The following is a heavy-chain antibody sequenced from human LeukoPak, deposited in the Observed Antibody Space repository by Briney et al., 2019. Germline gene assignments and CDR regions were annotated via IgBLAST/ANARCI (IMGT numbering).Heavy chain of an antibody. D-gene: IGHD6-13*01. J-gene: IGHJ4*02. Sequence: GGSLRLSCAASGFTFSDYYMSWVRQAPGKGLEWVANIKRDGSEKNYVDSVKGRFTISRDNAKNSLYLQMNSLRAEDTAVYYCARDGQQQLATYFDYWGQGTLVTVSS. CDR3: ARDGQQQLATYFDY. CDR1: GFTFSDYY. CDR2: IKRDGSEK. V-gene: IGHV3-7*01.